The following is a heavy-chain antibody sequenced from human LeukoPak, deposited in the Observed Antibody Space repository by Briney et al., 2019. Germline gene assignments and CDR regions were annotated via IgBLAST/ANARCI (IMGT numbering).Heavy chain of an antibody. D-gene: IGHD4-23*01. CDR2: IKQDGSEK. J-gene: IGHJ4*02. CDR3: AREGWWGYGGNLHHYFDY. CDR1: GFTFSSYW. V-gene: IGHV3-7*01. Sequence: GGSLRLSCAASGFTFSSYWMSWVRQAPGKGLEWVANIKQDGSEKYYVDSVKGRFTISRDNAKNSLYLQMNSLRAEDTAVYYCAREGWWGYGGNLHHYFDYWGQGTLVTVSS.